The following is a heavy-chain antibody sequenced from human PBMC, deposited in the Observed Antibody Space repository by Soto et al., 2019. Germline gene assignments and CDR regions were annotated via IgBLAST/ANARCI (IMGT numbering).Heavy chain of an antibody. J-gene: IGHJ4*02. D-gene: IGHD3-10*01. CDR1: GFTFSNYG. CDR2: ISGSGGTI. Sequence: GSLRLSCAASGFTFSNYGMSWVRQAPGKGLEWVSVISGSGGTIYYADSVKGRFIISRDNFKNTVYLQMNSLRAEDTAVYFCAKVPMVQGVMTFIDYWGQGTLVTVSS. CDR3: AKVPMVQGVMTFIDY. V-gene: IGHV3-23*01.